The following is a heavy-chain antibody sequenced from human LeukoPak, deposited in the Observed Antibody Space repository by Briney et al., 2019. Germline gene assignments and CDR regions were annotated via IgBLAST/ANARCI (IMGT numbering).Heavy chain of an antibody. Sequence: GTSLRLSCATSGFPFSVFGFHWVRQAPGKGLEWVALIWHDGSKQYYTDSVKGRFSISRDDSKNALYLEMSSLRAEDTAVYYCARVRSGSVVTGGDYWGQGTLVTVSS. CDR2: IWHDGSKQ. D-gene: IGHD4-23*01. CDR3: ARVRSGSVVTGGDY. J-gene: IGHJ4*02. CDR1: GFPFSVFG. V-gene: IGHV3-33*01.